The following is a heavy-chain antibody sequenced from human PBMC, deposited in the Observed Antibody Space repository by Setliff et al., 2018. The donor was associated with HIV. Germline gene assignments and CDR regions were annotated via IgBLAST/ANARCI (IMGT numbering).Heavy chain of an antibody. V-gene: IGHV4-4*09. J-gene: IGHJ4*02. CDR2: IYTSGST. D-gene: IGHD3-22*01. CDR3: ARGLSFYDPGGFDY. CDR1: GDSISSYY. Sequence: PSETLSLTCTVSGDSISSYYWSWIRQPPGKGLEWIGYIYTSGSTNYNPSLKSRVTISVDTSKNQFSLRLTSVTAADTAVYYCARGLSFYDPGGFDYWGQGTLVTVSS.